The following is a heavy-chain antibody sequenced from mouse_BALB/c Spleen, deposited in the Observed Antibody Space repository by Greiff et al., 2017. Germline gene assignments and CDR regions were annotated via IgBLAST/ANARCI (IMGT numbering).Heavy chain of an antibody. CDR2: IRSKSNNYAT. Sequence: EVHLVESGGGLVQPKGSLKLSCAASGFTFNTYAMNWVRQAPGKGLEWVARIRSKSNNYATYYADSVKDRFTISRDDSQSMLYLQMNNLKTEDTAMYYCVRQPRGYYAMDYWGQGTSVTVSS. J-gene: IGHJ4*01. D-gene: IGHD3-2*02. V-gene: IGHV10-1*02. CDR3: VRQPRGYYAMDY. CDR1: GFTFNTYA.